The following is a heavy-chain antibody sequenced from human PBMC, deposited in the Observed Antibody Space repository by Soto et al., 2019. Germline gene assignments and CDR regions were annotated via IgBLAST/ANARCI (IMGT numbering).Heavy chain of an antibody. Sequence: SVKVSCKASGGTFSSYAISWVRQAPGQGLEWMGGIIPIFGTANYAQKFQGRVTITADESTSTAYMELSSLRSEDTAVYYCARDPGAAAQKRYYYYGMDVWGQGTTVTVSS. CDR1: GGTFSSYA. V-gene: IGHV1-69*13. D-gene: IGHD6-13*01. CDR2: IIPIFGTA. J-gene: IGHJ6*02. CDR3: ARDPGAAAQKRYYYYGMDV.